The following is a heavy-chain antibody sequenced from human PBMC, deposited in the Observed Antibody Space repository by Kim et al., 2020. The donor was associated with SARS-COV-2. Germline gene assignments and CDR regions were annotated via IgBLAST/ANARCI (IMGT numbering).Heavy chain of an antibody. CDR1: GFTVNSNY. CDR2: LYSDGTT. J-gene: IGHJ4*02. V-gene: IGHV3-53*01. CDR3: ARKLYFDY. Sequence: GGSLRLSCAASGFTVNSNYMSWVRQAPGKGLEWVSVLYSDGTTYYADSVKGRFTISRDNSKNTLYLQMNSLRAEDTALYFCARKLYFDYWGQGSLVTVSS.